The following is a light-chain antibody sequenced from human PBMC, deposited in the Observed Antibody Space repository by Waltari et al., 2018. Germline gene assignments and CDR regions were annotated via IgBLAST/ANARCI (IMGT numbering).Light chain of an antibody. CDR3: SSYTTTGTLV. V-gene: IGLV2-14*03. CDR1: SSDVGASNY. J-gene: IGLJ1*01. CDR2: DVS. Sequence: QSALTQPASVSGSPGQSITISCPGTSSDVGASNYVSWYQQHPGKAPKYIIYDVSYRPSGVSNRFSGSKSGNTASLTISGLQVEDEADYYCSSYTTTGTLVFATGTKVTVL.